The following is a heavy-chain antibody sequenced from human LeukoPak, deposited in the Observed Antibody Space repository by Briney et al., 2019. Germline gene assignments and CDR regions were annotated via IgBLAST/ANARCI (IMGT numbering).Heavy chain of an antibody. Sequence: ASVKVSCKASGYTFTSYFMHWVRQAPGQGLEWMGIINPNGGSTRYAQKFQGRVTMTRDTSTSTVFIEMGSLRSEDTAVYYCARGIGNGYRLFDYWGQGTLVTVSS. CDR2: INPNGGST. CDR3: ARGIGNGYRLFDY. J-gene: IGHJ4*02. CDR1: GYTFTSYF. D-gene: IGHD5-24*01. V-gene: IGHV1-46*01.